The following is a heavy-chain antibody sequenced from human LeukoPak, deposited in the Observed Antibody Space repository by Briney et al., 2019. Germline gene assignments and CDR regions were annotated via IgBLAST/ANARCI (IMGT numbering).Heavy chain of an antibody. V-gene: IGHV3-11*05. J-gene: IGHJ6*02. Sequence: GGSLRLSCAASGFTFSDFYMNWLRQAPGKGLEWVSYISSSSGDTNYADSVKGRFTISRDNAKNSLYLQMNSLRAEDTAVYYCAKDLHYYVAMDVWGQGTAVTVSS. CDR1: GFTFSDFY. CDR2: ISSSSGDT. CDR3: AKDLHYYVAMDV. D-gene: IGHD3-10*02.